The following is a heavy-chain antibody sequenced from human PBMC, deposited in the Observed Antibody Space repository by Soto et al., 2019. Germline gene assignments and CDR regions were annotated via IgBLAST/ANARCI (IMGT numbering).Heavy chain of an antibody. D-gene: IGHD6-13*01. CDR2: SYYRSKWYN. CDR3: AREKWAAAGGINWFDP. Sequence: KTWETLSLTCAVSGDSVSSNTVAWNWIRQSPSRGLEWLGRSYYRSKWYNDYAVSVKSRITINPDTSKNQFSLQLNSVTPEDTAVYYCAREKWAAAGGINWFDPWGQGTLVTV. J-gene: IGHJ5*02. V-gene: IGHV6-1*01. CDR1: GDSVSSNTVA.